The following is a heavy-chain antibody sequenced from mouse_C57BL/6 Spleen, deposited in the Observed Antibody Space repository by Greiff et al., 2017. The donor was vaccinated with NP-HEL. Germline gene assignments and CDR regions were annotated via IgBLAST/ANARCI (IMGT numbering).Heavy chain of an antibody. CDR3: ARNRLKTGGETTGDGEV. D-gene: IGHD3-3*01. V-gene: IGHV1-69*01. CDR2: IDPSDSYT. Sequence: VKLQQPGAELLIPGSSFPLSFKASGYTFTSYWLHWVKQRPGQGLEWIGEIDPSDSYTNYNQKFKGKSTLTVDKSSSTAYMQLSSLTSEDSAVYEGARNRLKTGGETTGDGEVGGTG. J-gene: IGHJ1*03. CDR1: GYTFTSYW.